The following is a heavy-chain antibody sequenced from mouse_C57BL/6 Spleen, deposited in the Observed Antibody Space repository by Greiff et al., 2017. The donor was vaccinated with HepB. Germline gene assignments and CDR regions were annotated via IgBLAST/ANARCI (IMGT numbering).Heavy chain of an antibody. J-gene: IGHJ4*01. CDR1: GYTFTDYY. V-gene: IGHV1-26*01. Sequence: VQLQQSGPELVKPGASVKISCKASGYTFTDYYMNWVKQSHGKSLEWIGDINPNNGGTSYNQKFKGKATLTVDKSSSTAYMELRSLTSEDSAVYYCARDSFYYYGSSYAMDYWGQGTSVTVSS. D-gene: IGHD1-1*01. CDR3: ARDSFYYYGSSYAMDY. CDR2: INPNNGGT.